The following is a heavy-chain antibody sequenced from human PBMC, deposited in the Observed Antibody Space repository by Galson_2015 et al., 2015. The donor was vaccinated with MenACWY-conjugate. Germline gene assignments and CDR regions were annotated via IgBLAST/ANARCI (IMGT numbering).Heavy chain of an antibody. CDR2: IYDSGAT. J-gene: IGHJ4*02. Sequence: CTVSGGSASSSGYYWTWIRQPPGKGLEWIGLIYDSGATKYNPSLKGRVTISLDTSKNQVSLKLSSVTAADTAVYCCAREFSYWGQGTLVTVSS. CDR1: GGSASSSGYY. D-gene: IGHD2/OR15-2a*01. CDR3: AREFSY. V-gene: IGHV4-61*08.